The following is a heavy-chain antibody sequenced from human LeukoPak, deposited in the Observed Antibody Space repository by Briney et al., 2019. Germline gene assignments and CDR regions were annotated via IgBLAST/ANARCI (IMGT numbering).Heavy chain of an antibody. J-gene: IGHJ4*02. CDR2: IKHDGSGE. CDR1: GFIFTTYL. V-gene: IGHV3-7*01. CDR3: AAGDPVSY. Sequence: AGGSLRLSCAASGFIFTTYLMSGVGEAPGSGLEWVANIKHDGSGEYYVDSVKGRFTISRDNSKNTLYLQMNSLRVEDTAVYYCAAGDPVSYWGQGTLVSVSS. D-gene: IGHD4-17*01.